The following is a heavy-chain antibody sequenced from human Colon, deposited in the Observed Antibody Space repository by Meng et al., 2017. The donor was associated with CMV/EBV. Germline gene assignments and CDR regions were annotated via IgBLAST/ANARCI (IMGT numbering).Heavy chain of an antibody. D-gene: IGHD2-2*01. CDR3: AKDGACSSSSCQTPLDY. CDR2: ISGSGGST. Sequence: GESLKISCGASGFTFSSYAMSWVRQAPGKGLEWVSYISGSGGSTYYADSVKGRFTISRDNSKNTLYLQMNSLRAEDTAIYYCAKDGACSSSSCQTPLDYWGQGTLVTVSS. CDR1: GFTFSSYA. J-gene: IGHJ4*02. V-gene: IGHV3-23*01.